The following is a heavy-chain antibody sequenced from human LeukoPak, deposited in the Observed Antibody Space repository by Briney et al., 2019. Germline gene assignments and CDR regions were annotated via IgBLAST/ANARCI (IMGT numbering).Heavy chain of an antibody. CDR1: GFTFSSYG. D-gene: IGHD2-2*01. Sequence: PGRSLRLSCAASGFTFSSYGMHWVRQAPGKGLEWVAVISYDGSNKYYADSVKGRFTISRDNSKNTLYLQMNSLRAEDTAVYYCAKDAQDIVVVPAAIHYYYCYGMDVWGQGTTVTVSS. J-gene: IGHJ6*02. V-gene: IGHV3-30*18. CDR3: AKDAQDIVVVPAAIHYYYCYGMDV. CDR2: ISYDGSNK.